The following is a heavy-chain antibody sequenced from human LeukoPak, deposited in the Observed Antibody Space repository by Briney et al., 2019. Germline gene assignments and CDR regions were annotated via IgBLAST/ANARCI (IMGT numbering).Heavy chain of an antibody. CDR3: AKRSAFGGYFDY. J-gene: IGHJ4*02. CDR2: ISVGGDGT. Sequence: PGGSLRLSCAASGFTFSSYAMSWVRQAQGKGLEWVSAISVGGDGTYYAGSVKGRFTISRDNSKNTLYLQMNSLTAEDTAVYYCAKRSAFGGYFDYWGQGTLVTVSS. V-gene: IGHV3-23*01. CDR1: GFTFSSYA. D-gene: IGHD3-16*01.